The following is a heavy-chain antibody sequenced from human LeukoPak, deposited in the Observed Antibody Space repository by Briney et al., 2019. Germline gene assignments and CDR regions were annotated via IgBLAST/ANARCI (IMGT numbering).Heavy chain of an antibody. Sequence: GASVKVSCKASGYTFTGYCMHWVRQAPGQGLEWMGWINPNSGGTNYAQKFQGRVTMTRDTSISTAYMELSRLRSDDTAVYYCARDRSMITMIVVVHDAFDIWGQGTMVTVSS. CDR2: INPNSGGT. V-gene: IGHV1-2*02. J-gene: IGHJ3*02. D-gene: IGHD3-22*01. CDR1: GYTFTGYC. CDR3: ARDRSMITMIVVVHDAFDI.